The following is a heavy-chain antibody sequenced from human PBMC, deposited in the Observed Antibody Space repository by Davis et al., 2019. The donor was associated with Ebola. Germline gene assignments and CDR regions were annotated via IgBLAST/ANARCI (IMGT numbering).Heavy chain of an antibody. J-gene: IGHJ6*02. V-gene: IGHV4-61*01. CDR2: IYYSGST. Sequence: SETLSPTCTVSGGSVSSGSYYWSWIRQHPGKGLEWIGYIYYSGSTNYNPSLKSRVTISVDTSKNQFSLKLSSVTAADTAVYYCAKDRDSSSYYYYGMDVWGQGTTVTVSS. D-gene: IGHD3-22*01. CDR1: GGSVSSGSYY. CDR3: AKDRDSSSYYYYGMDV.